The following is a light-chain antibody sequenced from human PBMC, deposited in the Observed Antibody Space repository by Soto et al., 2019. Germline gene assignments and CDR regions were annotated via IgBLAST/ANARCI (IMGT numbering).Light chain of an antibody. V-gene: IGKV1-33*01. CDR2: DAS. J-gene: IGKJ1*01. Sequence: DIQMTQSPSSLSASVGDRVTITCQASQDITNYLNWYQQKPGKAPRLLLYDASSLETGVPSRFSGSGSGTEFTLTISSLQPDDFATYYCQQYNSYSTFGQGTKVDIK. CDR1: QDITNY. CDR3: QQYNSYST.